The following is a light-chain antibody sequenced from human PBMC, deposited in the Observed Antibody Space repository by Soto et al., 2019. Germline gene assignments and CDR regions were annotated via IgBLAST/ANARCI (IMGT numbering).Light chain of an antibody. V-gene: IGLV1-40*01. J-gene: IGLJ3*02. Sequence: QSVLTQPPSVSGAPGQRVTISCTGSSSNIGAGYDLHWYQQLPGTAPKLLIYVNSNRPSGVPDRFSGSKSATSVSLAITGLQAEHEADYFCQSYDSSLSGRVFGGGTKLTVL. CDR1: SSNIGAGYD. CDR3: QSYDSSLSGRV. CDR2: VNS.